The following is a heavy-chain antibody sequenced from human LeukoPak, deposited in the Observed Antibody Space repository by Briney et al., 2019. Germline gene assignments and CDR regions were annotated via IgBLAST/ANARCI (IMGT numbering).Heavy chain of an antibody. D-gene: IGHD5-12*01. Sequence: PGGSLRLSCAASGFTFSDYWIHWVRQAPGKGLVWVSRINTDGSITNYADSVKGRFSISRDNAKNTLYLQMSSLRAEDTAVCYCAREFTGYGNTDYWGQGTLVTVSS. J-gene: IGHJ4*02. CDR3: AREFTGYGNTDY. CDR2: INTDGSIT. CDR1: GFTFSDYW. V-gene: IGHV3-74*01.